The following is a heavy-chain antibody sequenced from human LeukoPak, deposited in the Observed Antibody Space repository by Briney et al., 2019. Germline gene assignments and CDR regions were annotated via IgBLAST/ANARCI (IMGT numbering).Heavy chain of an antibody. J-gene: IGHJ5*02. D-gene: IGHD6-13*01. Sequence: SETLSLTCTVSSGSIYSYYWSWIRQPPGKGLEWIGYIYNSGSTNYNPSLKSRVTISLDTSKNQFSLKLSSVTAADTAVYYCARHSSSNWFDPWGQGTLVTVS. CDR1: SGSIYSYY. CDR2: IYNSGST. CDR3: ARHSSSNWFDP. V-gene: IGHV4-59*01.